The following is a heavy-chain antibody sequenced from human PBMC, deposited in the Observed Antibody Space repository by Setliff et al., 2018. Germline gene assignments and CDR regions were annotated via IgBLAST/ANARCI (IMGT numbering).Heavy chain of an antibody. CDR3: TSGRNIAARLLDS. CDR2: INHRGST. Sequence: PSETLSLTCAAYGGTFSDYHWTWIRQSPEKGLEWIGEINHRGSTNYNQSLKSRVTISIDTSRDQFSLKLISMIAADTAVYYCTSGRNIAARLLDSWGQGTLVTVSS. CDR1: GGTFSDYH. D-gene: IGHD6-6*01. J-gene: IGHJ4*02. V-gene: IGHV4-34*01.